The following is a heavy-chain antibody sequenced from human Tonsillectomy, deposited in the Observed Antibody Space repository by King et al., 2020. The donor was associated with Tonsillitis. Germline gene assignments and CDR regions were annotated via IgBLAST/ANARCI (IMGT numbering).Heavy chain of an antibody. D-gene: IGHD3-10*01. V-gene: IGHV3-30*18. J-gene: IGHJ3*02. Sequence: VQLVESGGGVVQPGRSLRLSCAASGFTFSSYGMHWVRQAPGKGLEWVAVISYDGSNKYYADSVKGRFTISRDNSKNTLYLQMNSLRAEDTAVYYCAKRGGSVSYYTMRNAFDIWGQGTMVTVSS. CDR3: AKRGGSVSYYTMRNAFDI. CDR2: ISYDGSNK. CDR1: GFTFSSYG.